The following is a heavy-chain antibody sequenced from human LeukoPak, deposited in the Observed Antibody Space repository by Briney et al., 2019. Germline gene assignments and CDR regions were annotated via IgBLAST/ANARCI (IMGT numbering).Heavy chain of an antibody. V-gene: IGHV3-7*01. CDR3: ARHVRGVLYYYYMDV. CDR1: GFTFSSQW. Sequence: GGSLRLSCAASGFTFSSQWMSWVRQAPGKGLEWVANIKQDGSEKYYVDSVKGRFTISRDNAKNSLCLQMNSLRAEDTAVYYCARHVRGVLYYYYMDVWGKGTTVTISS. J-gene: IGHJ6*03. D-gene: IGHD3-10*01. CDR2: IKQDGSEK.